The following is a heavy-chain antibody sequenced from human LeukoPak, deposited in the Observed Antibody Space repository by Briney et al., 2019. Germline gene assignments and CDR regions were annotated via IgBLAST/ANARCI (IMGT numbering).Heavy chain of an antibody. V-gene: IGHV3-23*01. Sequence: GGSLRPSCAASGFTFSSYAMSWVRQAPGKGLEWVSAISGSGGSTYYADSVKGRFTISRDNSKNTLYLQMNSLRAEDTAVYYCAKVQDDYVWGSYRYGFDYWGQGTLVTVSS. J-gene: IGHJ4*02. D-gene: IGHD3-16*02. CDR3: AKVQDDYVWGSYRYGFDY. CDR1: GFTFSSYA. CDR2: ISGSGGST.